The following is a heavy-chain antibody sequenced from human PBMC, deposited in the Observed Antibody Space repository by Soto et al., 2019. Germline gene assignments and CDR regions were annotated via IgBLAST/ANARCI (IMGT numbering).Heavy chain of an antibody. V-gene: IGHV2-5*02. D-gene: IGHD4-17*01. CDR1: GFSLRTSGVG. CDR2: IYWDDGK. J-gene: IGHJ4*02. CDR3: AHLTTGGFYFDY. Sequence: QITLKESGPTLVKPTQTLTLTCTFSGFSLRTSGVGVGWIRQPPGQALEWLALIYWDDGKRYSPSLKSRLTITKDTSKNQVVRRMTNMDPVDTATYYCAHLTTGGFYFDYWGQGTLVTVSS.